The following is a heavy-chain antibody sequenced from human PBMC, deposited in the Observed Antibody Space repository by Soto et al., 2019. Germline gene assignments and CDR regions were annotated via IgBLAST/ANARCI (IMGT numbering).Heavy chain of an antibody. J-gene: IGHJ4*02. V-gene: IGHV3-30*03. D-gene: IGHD2-8*02. CDR3: SRGTYYPQSTGLHADY. Sequence: PGGSLRLACATSGFIFNDYAMYWVRQAPGQGLEWVAMISSDGNHQFYVDNVRGRFTVTRDNSKNTLYLQMNSLRPEDTALYYCSRGTYYPQSTGLHADYWGPGTVVTVSS. CDR1: GFIFNDYA. CDR2: ISSDGNHQ.